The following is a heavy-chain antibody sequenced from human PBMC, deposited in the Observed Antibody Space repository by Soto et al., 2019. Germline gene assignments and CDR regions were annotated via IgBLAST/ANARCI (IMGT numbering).Heavy chain of an antibody. CDR2: IKPNGGAT. CDR3: ARESGGATATLDYYYFYMDV. CDR1: GDSFNDYY. J-gene: IGHJ6*03. Sequence: ASVKVSCKTSGDSFNDYYIHWVRQAPGQGLEWMGWIKPNGGATKYAQKFQGRVTVTRDTSIRTVYMELSSLRSDDTAVYYCARESGGATATLDYYYFYMDVWGKGTTVTVSS. V-gene: IGHV1-2*02. D-gene: IGHD5-12*01.